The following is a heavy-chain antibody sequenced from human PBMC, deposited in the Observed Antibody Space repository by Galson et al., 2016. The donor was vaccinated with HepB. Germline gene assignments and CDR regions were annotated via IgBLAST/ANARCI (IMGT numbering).Heavy chain of an antibody. D-gene: IGHD2-21*01. J-gene: IGHJ6*02. CDR3: ASAIQNGDYFYFYAMDV. CDR2: MSYAGTNK. V-gene: IGHV3-30*04. Sequence: SLRLSCAASTFTFSSYAMHWVRQAPGKGLEWVAVMSYAGTNKYYADSVKGRFTISRDNSKNTLYLQMNSLRAEDTAVYYCASAIQNGDYFYFYAMDVWGQGTTVTVSS. CDR1: TFTFSSYA.